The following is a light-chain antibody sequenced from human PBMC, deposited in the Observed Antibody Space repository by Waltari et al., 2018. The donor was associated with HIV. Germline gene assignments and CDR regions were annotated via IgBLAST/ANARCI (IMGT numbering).Light chain of an antibody. CDR2: EVS. V-gene: IGLV2-8*01. J-gene: IGLJ2*01. CDR3: FSYAGNNYVL. Sequence: QSALTQPPSASGSPGQSVTISCAGTSSDIVLYTLVSGYQPHPGKAPKLMISEVSRRPPGVPDRFSGSKSGNTASLTVSGLQAEDEAAYYCFSYAGNNYVLFGGGTKLTVL. CDR1: SSDIVLYTL.